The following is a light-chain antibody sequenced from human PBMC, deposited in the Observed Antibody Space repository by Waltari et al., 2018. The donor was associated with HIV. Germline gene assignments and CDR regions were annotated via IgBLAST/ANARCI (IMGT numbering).Light chain of an antibody. V-gene: IGLV3-9*01. J-gene: IGLJ3*02. Sequence: SYDLTQPLSVSVALGQTARIPCGGRDIGTRDVHWYQQKPGQAPSLLIFNDKNRPSGIPERFSGSKSRKTVTLTISEAKGGEEAAYFCQVWDHTSVVFGGGTNLTVL. CDR2: NDK. CDR1: DIGTRD. CDR3: QVWDHTSVV.